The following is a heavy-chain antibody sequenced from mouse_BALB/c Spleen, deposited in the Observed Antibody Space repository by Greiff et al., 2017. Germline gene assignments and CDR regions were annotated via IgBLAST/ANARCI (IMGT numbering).Heavy chain of an antibody. CDR2: IAPGSGST. V-gene: IGHV1-54*01. Sequence: QVQLQQSGAELVRPGTSVKVSCKASGYAFTNYLIEWVKQRPGQGLEWIGRIAPGSGSTYYNEMFKGKATLTVDTSSSTAYIQLSSLSSEDSAVYFCARWNYRSDYAMDYWGQGTSVTVSS. D-gene: IGHD2-14*01. CDR1: GYAFTNYL. J-gene: IGHJ4*01. CDR3: ARWNYRSDYAMDY.